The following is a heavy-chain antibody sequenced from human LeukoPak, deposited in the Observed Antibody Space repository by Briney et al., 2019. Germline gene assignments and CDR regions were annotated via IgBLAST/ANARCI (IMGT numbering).Heavy chain of an antibody. CDR3: AKAILDGKPAMVGYFDY. CDR2: ISYDGSNK. J-gene: IGHJ4*02. CDR1: GFTFSSYG. V-gene: IGHV3-30*18. Sequence: PGGSLRLSCAASGFTFSSYGMHWVRQAPGKGLEWVAVISYDGSNKYYADSVKGRFTISRDNSKNTLYLQMNSLRAEDTAVYYCAKAILDGKPAMVGYFDYWGQGTLVTVSS. D-gene: IGHD5-18*01.